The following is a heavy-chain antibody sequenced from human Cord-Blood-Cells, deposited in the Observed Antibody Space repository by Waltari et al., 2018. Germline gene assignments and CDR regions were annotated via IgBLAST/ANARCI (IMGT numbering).Heavy chain of an antibody. J-gene: IGHJ5*02. Sequence: QVQLVKSAAEVKKPGASVKVSRKASGYTFTCCYMPRVCKASGQGLEWMGWINPNSGGTNYAQKFQGRVTMTRDTSISTAYMELSRLRSDDTAVYYCASEGRDGYNYNWFDPWGQGTLVTVSS. CDR1: GYTFTCCY. D-gene: IGHD5-12*01. CDR2: INPNSGGT. CDR3: ASEGRDGYNYNWFDP. V-gene: IGHV1-2*02.